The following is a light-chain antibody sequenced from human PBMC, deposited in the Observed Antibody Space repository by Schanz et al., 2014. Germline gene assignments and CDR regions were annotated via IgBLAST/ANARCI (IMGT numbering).Light chain of an antibody. J-gene: IGKJ4*01. Sequence: EIVLTQSPGTLSLSPGERATLSCRASQSVSASYLAWYQQKPGQPPRLLLFAASTRATGIPDRFSGSWSGTDFTLTISRLEPEDFAVYYCQQYSKSPLTFGGGTKVEI. CDR3: QQYSKSPLT. CDR1: QSVSASY. V-gene: IGKV3-20*01. CDR2: AAS.